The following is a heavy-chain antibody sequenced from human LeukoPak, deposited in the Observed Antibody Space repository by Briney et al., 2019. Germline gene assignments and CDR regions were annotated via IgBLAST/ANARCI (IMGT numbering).Heavy chain of an antibody. Sequence: SGPTLVNPTQTLTLTCTFSGFSLSTTGMCVTWIRQPQRSAGGWLERIDWDDDIYYSTSLKTRPTISKDTSKNQVVLTMTNMDPVDTATYYCARFSLAGTLDYWGRGTLVSVS. J-gene: IGHJ4*02. CDR2: IDWDDDI. CDR1: GFSLSTTGMC. V-gene: IGHV2-70*11. D-gene: IGHD6-19*01. CDR3: ARFSLAGTLDY.